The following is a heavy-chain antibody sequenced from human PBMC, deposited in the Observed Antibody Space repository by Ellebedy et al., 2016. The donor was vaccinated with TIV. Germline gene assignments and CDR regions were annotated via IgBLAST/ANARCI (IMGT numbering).Heavy chain of an antibody. CDR1: GGSVSSAGFQ. CDR3: ARDHYGSLDV. J-gene: IGHJ6*02. V-gene: IGHV4-61*08. CDR2: KYTSGTS. D-gene: IGHD3-10*01. Sequence: SETLSLXXSVSGGSVSSAGFQWSWIRQPPGKGLEWIGLKYTSGTSTYDPSLNSRATISVDTSKNQFSLRLTSLTAADTAVYYCARDHYGSLDVWGQGITVTVS.